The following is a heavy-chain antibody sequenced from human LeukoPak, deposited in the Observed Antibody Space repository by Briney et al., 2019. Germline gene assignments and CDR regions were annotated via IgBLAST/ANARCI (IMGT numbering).Heavy chain of an antibody. V-gene: IGHV4-59*12. CDR1: GGSISSYY. CDR3: ARVRVYSSSNYYYYYGMDV. Sequence: SETLSLTCTVSGGSISSYYWSWIRQPPGKGLEWIGYIYYSGSTNYNPSLKSRVTIPVDTSKNQFSLKLSSVTAADTAVYYCARVRVYSSSNYYYYYGMDVWGQGTTVTVSS. D-gene: IGHD6-6*01. CDR2: IYYSGST. J-gene: IGHJ6*02.